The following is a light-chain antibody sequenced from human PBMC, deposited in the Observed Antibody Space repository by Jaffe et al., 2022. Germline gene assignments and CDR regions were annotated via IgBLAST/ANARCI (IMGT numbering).Light chain of an antibody. CDR1: QSVTSD. CDR3: QQYNNWPLT. V-gene: IGKV3-15*01. Sequence: ERVMTQSPATLSVPPGERVTLSCRASQSVTSDLAWYQQKPGQAPRLLIYGASTRATGIPARFSGSGSGTEFTLTISSLLSEDFAVYYCQQYNNWPLTFGQGTKVEIK. CDR2: GAS. J-gene: IGKJ1*01.